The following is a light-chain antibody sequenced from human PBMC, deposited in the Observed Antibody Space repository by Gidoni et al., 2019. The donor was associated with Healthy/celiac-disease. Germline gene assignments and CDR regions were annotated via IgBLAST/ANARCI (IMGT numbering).Light chain of an antibody. CDR2: GAS. Sequence: EIVMTQSPATLSVSPRARATLSCMASQSVSSNLAWYQQRPGQSPRLLIYGASNRATGIPDRFRGSGSGTECTLNISSLQAEDFAVYYCMKYNNWPKTFGQGTKVEIK. V-gene: IGKV3-15*01. CDR1: QSVSSN. J-gene: IGKJ1*01. CDR3: MKYNNWPKT.